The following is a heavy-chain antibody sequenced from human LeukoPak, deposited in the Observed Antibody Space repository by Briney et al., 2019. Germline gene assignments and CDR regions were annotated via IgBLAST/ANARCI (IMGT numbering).Heavy chain of an antibody. J-gene: IGHJ6*02. CDR3: ARRGNSDHYYAMDV. V-gene: IGHV3-74*01. Sequence: GGSLRLSCAASGFTFSTYWMHWVRQTPGKGLVWVSRIESDGSSTRYADSVKGRFTISRDNAKNTPYLQMSSLRAEDTAVYYCARRGNSDHYYAMDVWGQGTTVTVSS. CDR1: GFTFSTYW. CDR2: IESDGSST. D-gene: IGHD4-23*01.